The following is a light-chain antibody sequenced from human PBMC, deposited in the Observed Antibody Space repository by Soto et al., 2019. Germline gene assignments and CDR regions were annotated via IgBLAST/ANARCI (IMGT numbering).Light chain of an antibody. V-gene: IGKV1-33*01. Sequence: DLQMTQSPSSLSASVGDRVTITCQASRDISNYLNWYQHKPGKVPKLLIYDASKLETGVPSRFGGSGSGTHFTFTINSLQPEDVATYYCQQNDTLPPLTFGGGTKVDIK. CDR2: DAS. CDR1: RDISNY. J-gene: IGKJ4*01. CDR3: QQNDTLPPLT.